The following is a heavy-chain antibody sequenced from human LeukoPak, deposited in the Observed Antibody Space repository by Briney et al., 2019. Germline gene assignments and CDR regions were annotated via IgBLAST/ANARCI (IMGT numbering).Heavy chain of an antibody. CDR1: GFSFSSYS. Sequence: GGSLRLSCAASGFSFSSYSFNWVRQAPGQGLEWVSSINTVSCYIYYADSVRGRFTISRDNAENSLWLQMNNLRAEDSAVYYCARLRRNSDRSGFYNYYDNWGQGTLVTVS. D-gene: IGHD3-22*01. CDR3: ARLRRNSDRSGFYNYYDN. V-gene: IGHV3-21*01. J-gene: IGHJ4*02. CDR2: INTVSCYI.